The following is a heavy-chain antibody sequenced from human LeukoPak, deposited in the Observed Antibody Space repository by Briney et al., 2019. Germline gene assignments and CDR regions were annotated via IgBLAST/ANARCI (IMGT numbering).Heavy chain of an antibody. V-gene: IGHV1-2*02. J-gene: IGHJ4*02. CDR2: INPNSGGT. D-gene: IGHD6-13*01. CDR3: AKTGYSNSPWDY. CDR1: GYTFTDFY. Sequence: ASVKVSCKASGYTFTDFYMHWVRQAPGQGLEWMGWINPNSGGTNYAQKFQGRVTMTRDTSISTAYMELSSLRSDDTAVYYCAKTGYSNSPWDYWGQGTLVTVSS.